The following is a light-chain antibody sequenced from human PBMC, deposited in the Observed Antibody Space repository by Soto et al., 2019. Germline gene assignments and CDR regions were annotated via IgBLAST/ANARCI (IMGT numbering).Light chain of an antibody. CDR1: SSDVGGYNY. CDR2: DVS. Sequence: QSVLTQPDSLPGSPGQSITISCTGNSSDVGGYNYVSWYQQHPGKAPKLMIYDVSNRPSGVSNRFSGSKSGNTASLTISGLQAEDEAAYYCSSYTSSSAAPFGTWPTVTVL. J-gene: IGLJ1*01. V-gene: IGLV2-14*01. CDR3: SSYTSSSAAP.